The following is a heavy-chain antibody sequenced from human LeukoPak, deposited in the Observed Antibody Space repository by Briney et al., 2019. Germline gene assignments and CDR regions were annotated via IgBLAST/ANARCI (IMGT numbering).Heavy chain of an antibody. CDR3: AKSSVESGYGALDI. CDR1: GFTFSSYA. J-gene: IGHJ3*02. CDR2: ISDSGFST. Sequence: AGGSLRLSCAASGFTFSSYAMNWVRQAPGKGLEWVSAISDSGFSTYYADSVKGRFTISRDNSKNTLHLQMNSLRAEDTAVYYCAKSSVESGYGALDIWGQGTMVTVSS. V-gene: IGHV3-23*01. D-gene: IGHD5-12*01.